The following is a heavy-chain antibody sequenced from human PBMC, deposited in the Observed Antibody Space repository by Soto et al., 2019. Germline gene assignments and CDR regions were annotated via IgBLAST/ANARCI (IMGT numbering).Heavy chain of an antibody. CDR2: ISYDGSNK. D-gene: IGHD3-10*01. CDR1: GFTFSSYA. J-gene: IGHJ4*02. V-gene: IGHV3-30-3*01. Sequence: QVQLVESGGGVVQPGRSLRLSCAASGFTFSSYAMHWVRQAPGKGLEWVAVISYDGSNKYYADSVKGRFTISRDNSKNTLYLQMNSLRAEDTAVYYCAGLDHYGSGSYLDFDYWGQGTLVTVSS. CDR3: AGLDHYGSGSYLDFDY.